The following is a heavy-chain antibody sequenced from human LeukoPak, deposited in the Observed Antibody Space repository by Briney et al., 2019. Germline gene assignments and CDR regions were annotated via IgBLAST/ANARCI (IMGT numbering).Heavy chain of an antibody. CDR3: ARVGISMIFGY. V-gene: IGHV3-21*01. CDR2: ISSNSSNI. Sequence: PGGSLRLSCAASGFTFSSYSMNWVRQAPGKGLEWVSSISSNSSNIYYADSVKGRFSISRDNAKNSLYLQMNSLRAEDTAVYYCARVGISMIFGYWGKGTMVTVSS. J-gene: IGHJ4*02. D-gene: IGHD3-22*01. CDR1: GFTFSSYS.